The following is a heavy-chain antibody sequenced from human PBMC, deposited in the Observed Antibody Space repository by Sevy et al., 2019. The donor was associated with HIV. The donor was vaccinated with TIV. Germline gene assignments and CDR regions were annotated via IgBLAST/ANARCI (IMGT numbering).Heavy chain of an antibody. CDR3: ALERLSSDVAEYFQD. CDR1: GFTFSSYS. CDR2: ISYDGINK. V-gene: IGHV3-30-3*01. J-gene: IGHJ1*01. Sequence: GGSLRLSCATSGFTFSSYSMHWVRQAPGKGLEWVATISYDGINKHYADSVKGRFTISRDNFKNSLSLQMSSLRAEDRAVYFCALERLSSDVAEYFQDWGQGTLVTVSS. D-gene: IGHD1-1*01.